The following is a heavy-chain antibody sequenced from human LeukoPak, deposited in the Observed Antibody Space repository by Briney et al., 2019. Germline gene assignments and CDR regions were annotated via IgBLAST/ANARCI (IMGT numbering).Heavy chain of an antibody. Sequence: PGGSLRLSCAASGFTFSDYYMSWIRQAPGKGLEWVSYISSSGSTIYYADSVKGRFTISRDNAKNSLYLQMNSLTAEDTAVYYCAKNPRLEGWIYFDSWGQGILVTVSS. CDR1: GFTFSDYY. CDR2: ISSSGSTI. CDR3: AKNPRLEGWIYFDS. V-gene: IGHV3-11*01. D-gene: IGHD1-1*01. J-gene: IGHJ4*02.